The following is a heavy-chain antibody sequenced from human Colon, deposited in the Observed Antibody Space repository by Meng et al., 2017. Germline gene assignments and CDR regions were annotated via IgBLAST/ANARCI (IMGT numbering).Heavy chain of an antibody. Sequence: QVWGQGLVKHPVSRSLTCHVSGGSINSSDWWSWVRQPPRKGLEWIAEIFQSGRTNYKSSLKSRATISVDRSKNHFSLKLNCVTAADTAIYYCAAIFGLGPGYWGQGTLVTVSS. J-gene: IGHJ4*02. D-gene: IGHD3-3*01. V-gene: IGHV4-4*03. CDR1: GGSINSSDW. CDR3: AAIFGLGPGY. CDR2: IFQSGRT.